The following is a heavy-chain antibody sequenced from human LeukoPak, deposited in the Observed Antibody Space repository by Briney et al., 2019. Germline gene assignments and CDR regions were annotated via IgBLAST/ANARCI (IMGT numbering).Heavy chain of an antibody. Sequence: GGSLRLSCAGSGFAVSANYMSWVRQPPGKGLEWVSLIYPAGDTYYADSVRGRFTIFRDNSKNTLSLQMNSLRVEDTAVYFCARRSGEGGGYFHYWGQGTLVTVSS. D-gene: IGHD4-17*01. J-gene: IGHJ4*02. CDR2: IYPAGDT. V-gene: IGHV3-66*01. CDR1: GFAVSANY. CDR3: ARRSGEGGGYFHY.